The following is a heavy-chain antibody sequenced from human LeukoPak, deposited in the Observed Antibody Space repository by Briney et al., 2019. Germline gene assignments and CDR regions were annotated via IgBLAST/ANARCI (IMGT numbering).Heavy chain of an antibody. CDR2: ISYDGSNK. D-gene: IGHD5-18*01. J-gene: IGHJ4*02. CDR1: GFTFSAYA. V-gene: IGHV3-30-3*01. CDR3: ARDLVRYSYGYVSDY. Sequence: GGSLRLSCEASGFTFSAYAMTWVRQAPGKGLEWVAVISYDGSNKYYADPVKGRFTISRDTSQNTLYLQMNSLRPDDTAVYFCARDLVRYSYGYVSDYWGQGTLVTVSS.